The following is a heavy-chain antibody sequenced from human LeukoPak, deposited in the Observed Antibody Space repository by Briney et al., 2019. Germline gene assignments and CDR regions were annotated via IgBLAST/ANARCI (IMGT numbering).Heavy chain of an antibody. Sequence: GGSLRLSCAASGFTVSSNYMSWVRQAPGKGLEWDSVIYSGGSTYYADSVKGRFTISRDNSKNMLYLQMNSLRAEDMAVYYCARDVVTAAAGSYYYYGMDVWGKGTTVTVSS. CDR2: IYSGGST. D-gene: IGHD6-13*01. CDR3: ARDVVTAAAGSYYYYGMDV. J-gene: IGHJ6*04. CDR1: GFTVSSNY. V-gene: IGHV3-53*01.